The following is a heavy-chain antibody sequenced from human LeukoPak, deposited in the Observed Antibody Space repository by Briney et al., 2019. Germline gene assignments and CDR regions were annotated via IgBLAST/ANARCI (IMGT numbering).Heavy chain of an antibody. Sequence: PSETLSLTCTVSGGSICSYYWSWIRQPPGKGLEWIGYIYYSGSTNYNPSLKSRVTISVDTSKNQFSLKLSSVTAADTAVYYCARDRTTSHFDYWGQGTLVTVSS. D-gene: IGHD4-17*01. CDR3: ARDRTTSHFDY. V-gene: IGHV4-59*01. CDR1: GGSICSYY. CDR2: IYYSGST. J-gene: IGHJ4*02.